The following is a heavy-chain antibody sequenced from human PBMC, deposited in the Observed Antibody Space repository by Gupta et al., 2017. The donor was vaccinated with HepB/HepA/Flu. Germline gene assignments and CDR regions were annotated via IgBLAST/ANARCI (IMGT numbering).Heavy chain of an antibody. CDR1: GFTFDDYA. Sequence: EVLLVESGGGFVQPGRSLRLSCAASGFTFDDYAMHWVRQAPGKGLEWVSGVNWNSGTTGYADSGKGRFTISRDNAKNALYLQMNSLRTDDTAFYYCAEYIDACLTRDAMDVWGQGTTVTVSS. D-gene: IGHD4/OR15-4a*01. CDR3: AEYIDACLTRDAMDV. CDR2: VNWNSGTT. J-gene: IGHJ6*02. V-gene: IGHV3-9*01.